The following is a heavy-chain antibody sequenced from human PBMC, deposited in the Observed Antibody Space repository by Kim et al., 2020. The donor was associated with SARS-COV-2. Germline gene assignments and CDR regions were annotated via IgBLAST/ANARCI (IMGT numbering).Heavy chain of an antibody. CDR1: GFTFSDYY. J-gene: IGHJ4*02. V-gene: IGHV3-11*01. Sequence: GGSLRLSCAASGFTFSDYYMSWIRQAPGKGLEWVSYISSSSTIYYADSVKGRFTISRDNAKNSLFLQMNSLRAEDTAVYYCARARANWGGYWGQGTLVTVSS. CDR2: ISSSSTI. CDR3: ARARANWGGY. D-gene: IGHD7-27*01.